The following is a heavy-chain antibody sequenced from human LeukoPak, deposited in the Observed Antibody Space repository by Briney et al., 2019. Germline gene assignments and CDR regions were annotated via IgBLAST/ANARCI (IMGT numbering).Heavy chain of an antibody. J-gene: IGHJ4*02. CDR1: GFTFSSYG. CDR2: IRYDGSNK. Sequence: GGSLRLSCAASGFTFSSYGMHWVRQAPGKGLEWVAFIRYDGSNKYYADSVKGRFTISRDNSKNTLYLQMNSLRAEDTGVYYCAKEKGITSSAVYYWGQGTLVTVSS. D-gene: IGHD3-10*01. CDR3: AKEKGITSSAVYY. V-gene: IGHV3-30*02.